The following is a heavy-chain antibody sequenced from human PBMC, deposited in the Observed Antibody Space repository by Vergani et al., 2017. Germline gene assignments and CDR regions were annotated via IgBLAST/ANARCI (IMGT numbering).Heavy chain of an antibody. D-gene: IGHD1-26*01. Sequence: QVQLVQSGAEVKKPGASVKVSCKASGYTFTGYYMHWVRQAPGQGLEWMGWINPNSGGTNYAQKFQGRVTMTRDTSISTAYMELSSLRSEDTAVYYCATATRELGPLYYYYYGMDVWGQGTTVTVSS. J-gene: IGHJ6*02. V-gene: IGHV1-2*02. CDR2: INPNSGGT. CDR3: ATATRELGPLYYYYYGMDV. CDR1: GYTFTGYY.